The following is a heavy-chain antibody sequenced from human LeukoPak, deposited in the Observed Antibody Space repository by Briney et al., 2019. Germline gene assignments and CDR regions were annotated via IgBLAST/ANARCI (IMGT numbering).Heavy chain of an antibody. J-gene: IGHJ5*02. V-gene: IGHV3-21*01. CDR1: GFTFSAFS. Sequence: GGSLRLSCVGSGFTFSAFSMNCVRQAPGMGLEWVASVSSSSSSMYYSDSMQGRFTISRDNAKNSLFLQLNSLRAEDTAVYYCARSGGFNNYDRRKGWLDPWGQGTLVIVSP. CDR3: ARSGGFNNYDRRKGWLDP. D-gene: IGHD3-9*01. CDR2: VSSSSSSM.